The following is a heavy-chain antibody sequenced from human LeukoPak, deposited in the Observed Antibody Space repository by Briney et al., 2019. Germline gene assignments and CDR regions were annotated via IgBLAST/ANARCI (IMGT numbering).Heavy chain of an antibody. D-gene: IGHD3-3*01. V-gene: IGHV3-53*04. Sequence: PGGSLRLSCAASGFTFSSYSMSWVRQALGKGLEWVSVIYSGGSTYYADSVKGRFTISRHNSKNTLYLQMNSLRAEDTAVYYCAKFLEGYNYGFDYWGQGTLVTVSS. CDR2: IYSGGST. CDR3: AKFLEGYNYGFDY. J-gene: IGHJ4*02. CDR1: GFTFSSYS.